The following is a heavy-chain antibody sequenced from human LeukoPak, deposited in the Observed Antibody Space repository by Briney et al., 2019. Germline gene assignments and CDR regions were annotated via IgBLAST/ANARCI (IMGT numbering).Heavy chain of an antibody. Sequence: PGGSLRLSCAASGFTFNSYGMNWVRQAPGKGLEWVSGISGSGDSTYYADSVKGRFTISRDNSRNTLYLQMNSLRAEDTAVYYCARDWNADSGSYKGSFDYWGQGTLVTASS. CDR3: ARDWNADSGSYKGSFDY. J-gene: IGHJ4*02. D-gene: IGHD1-26*01. CDR2: ISGSGDST. CDR1: GFTFNSYG. V-gene: IGHV3-23*01.